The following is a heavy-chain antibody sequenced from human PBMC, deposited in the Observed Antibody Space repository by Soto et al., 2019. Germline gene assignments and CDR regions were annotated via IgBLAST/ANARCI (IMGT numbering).Heavy chain of an antibody. CDR2: IIPLFGTA. CDR1: GGTFSTYT. CDR3: ARSQDSSGYWNNCFDP. Sequence: QVQLVQSGTEVKKPGSSVKVSCKASGGTFSTYTMTWVRQAPGQGLEWMGGIIPLFGTANYAQKFQGRVTITADESTSTVYMELGSLRSEDTAVYYCARSQDSSGYWNNCFDPWGQGTLVTVSS. J-gene: IGHJ5*02. D-gene: IGHD3-22*01. V-gene: IGHV1-69*01.